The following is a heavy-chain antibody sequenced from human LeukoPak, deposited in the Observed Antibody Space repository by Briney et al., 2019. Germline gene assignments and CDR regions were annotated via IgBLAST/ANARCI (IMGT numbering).Heavy chain of an antibody. CDR2: IYYSGST. CDR3: ARDPTSAFSHAFDI. CDR1: GGSISSSTFY. Sequence: SETLSLTCTVSGGSISSSTFYWGWIRQPPGKGLEWIGTIYYSGSTYYNPSLKSRVTISVDTSKNQFSLKLSSVTAADTAVYYCARDPTSAFSHAFDIWGQGTMVTVSS. D-gene: IGHD3-16*01. V-gene: IGHV4-39*07. J-gene: IGHJ3*02.